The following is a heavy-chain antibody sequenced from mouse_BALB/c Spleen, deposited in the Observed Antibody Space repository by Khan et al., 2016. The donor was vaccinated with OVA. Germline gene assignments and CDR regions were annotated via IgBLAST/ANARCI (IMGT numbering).Heavy chain of an antibody. CDR3: GRGGYGSLAY. V-gene: IGHV1S81*02. D-gene: IGHD2-10*02. J-gene: IGHJ3*01. CDR1: GYTFTSYW. Sequence: QVQLQQPGAELVKPGASVKLSCKASGYTFTSYWMHWVKQRPGQGLEWIGYINPSDGRAHYNENFKTKATLTVDKSSSTAYMQLSSLTSEDSAVYYGGRGGYGSLAYWGQGTLVTVSA. CDR2: INPSDGRA.